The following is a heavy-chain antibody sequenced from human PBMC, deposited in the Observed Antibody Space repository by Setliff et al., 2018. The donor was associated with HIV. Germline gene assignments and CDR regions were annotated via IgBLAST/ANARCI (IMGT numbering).Heavy chain of an antibody. CDR2: IDHSGST. V-gene: IGHV4-34*01. CDR1: GGSFNDYY. CDR3: AGGLNYYGSGSYLPLGY. J-gene: IGHJ4*02. Sequence: SETLSLTCAVYGGSFNDYYWTWIRQPPGRGLEWIGEIDHSGSTKYHASLKSRVTISIDTSKNQISLKLSSVTAADTAVYYCAGGLNYYGSGSYLPLGYWGQGTLVTVSS. D-gene: IGHD3-10*01.